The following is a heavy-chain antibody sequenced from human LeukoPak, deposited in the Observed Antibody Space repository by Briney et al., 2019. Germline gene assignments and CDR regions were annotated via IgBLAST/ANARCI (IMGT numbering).Heavy chain of an antibody. J-gene: IGHJ5*02. Sequence: PGGSLRLSCAASGFSFSRHEMHWVRQTTEKGLEWVSAIGPNDETYYLDSVKGRFTISRENAKNSVYLQMNNLRAGDTAMYYCVRDLGTGTIYTNRSDPWGQGTLVIVSS. V-gene: IGHV3-13*01. CDR3: VRDLGTGTIYTNRSDP. D-gene: IGHD1-14*01. CDR2: IGPNDET. CDR1: GFSFSRHE.